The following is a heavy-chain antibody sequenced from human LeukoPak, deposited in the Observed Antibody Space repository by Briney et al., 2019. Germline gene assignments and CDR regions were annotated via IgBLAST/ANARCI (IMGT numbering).Heavy chain of an antibody. V-gene: IGHV3-21*01. D-gene: IGHD5-12*01. J-gene: IGHJ4*02. Sequence: GGSLRLSCAASGFTFSSYSMNWVRQAPGKGLEWVSSISSSGSYIYYTDSVKGRFTISRDNAKNSLYLQMNSLRAEDTAVYYCARAGGYLYYFDYWGLGTLVTVSS. CDR3: ARAGGYLYYFDY. CDR2: ISSSGSYI. CDR1: GFTFSSYS.